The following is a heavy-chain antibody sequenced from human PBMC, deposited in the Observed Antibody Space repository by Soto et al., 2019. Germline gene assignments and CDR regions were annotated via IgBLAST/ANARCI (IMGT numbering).Heavy chain of an antibody. V-gene: IGHV1-18*01. D-gene: IGHD3-16*01. CDR3: ARDLFGHVDGFDL. Sequence: ASVKVSCKASGYIFSSFYIKWVRQARGQGLEWIGWTSGCSGNSNYAQKFQGRVTMTTDTSTNTAYMEMSSLTSDDTAVYYCARDLFGHVDGFDLWGQGTMVTVSS. CDR2: TSGCSGNS. CDR1: GYIFSSFY. J-gene: IGHJ3*01.